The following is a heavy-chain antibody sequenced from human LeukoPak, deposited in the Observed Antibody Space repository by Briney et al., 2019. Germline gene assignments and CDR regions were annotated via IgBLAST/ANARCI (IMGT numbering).Heavy chain of an antibody. V-gene: IGHV1-69*05. D-gene: IGHD3-22*01. CDR3: AKDREGYYDSSGYYYYYYYYYMDV. CDR2: IIPIFGTA. CDR1: GGTFSSYA. J-gene: IGHJ6*03. Sequence: SVKVSCKASGGTFSSYAISWVRQAPGQGLEWMGGIIPIFGTANYAQKFQGRVTITTDESTSTAYMELSSLRSEDTAVYYCAKDREGYYDSSGYYYYYYYYYMDVWGKGTTVTVSS.